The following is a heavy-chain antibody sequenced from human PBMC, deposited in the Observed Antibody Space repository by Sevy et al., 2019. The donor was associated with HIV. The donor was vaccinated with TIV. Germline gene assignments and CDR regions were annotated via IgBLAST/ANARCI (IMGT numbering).Heavy chain of an antibody. D-gene: IGHD3-22*01. CDR1: GYTFTSYA. CDR2: INAGNGNT. V-gene: IGHV1-3*01. J-gene: IGHJ5*02. Sequence: ASVKVSCKASGYTFTSYAMHWVRQAPGQRLEWMGWINAGNGNTKYSQKFQGRVTITRATSASTAYMELSSLRSEDTAVYYCARGGHDSSSDWFDPWGQGTLVTVSS. CDR3: ARGGHDSSSDWFDP.